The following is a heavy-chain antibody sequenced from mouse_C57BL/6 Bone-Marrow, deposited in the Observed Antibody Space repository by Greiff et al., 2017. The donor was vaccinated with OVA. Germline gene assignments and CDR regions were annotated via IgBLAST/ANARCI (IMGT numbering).Heavy chain of an antibody. J-gene: IGHJ2*01. CDR2: IYPGSGST. CDR1: GYTFTSYW. Sequence: QVQLQPPWAELVKPGASVKMSCKASGYTFTSYWITWVKQRPGQGLEWIGDIYPGSGSTNYNEKFKSKATLTVDTSSSTAYMQLSSLTSEDSAVYYCAREAQATSYFDYWGQGTTLTVSS. D-gene: IGHD3-2*02. V-gene: IGHV1-55*01. CDR3: AREAQATSYFDY.